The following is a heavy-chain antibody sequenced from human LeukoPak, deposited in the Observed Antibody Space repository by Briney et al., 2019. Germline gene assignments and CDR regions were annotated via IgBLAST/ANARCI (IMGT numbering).Heavy chain of an antibody. CDR3: AGDPPEYDILTGYHYYAMDV. CDR2: INAGNGNT. CDR1: GYTFTSYA. D-gene: IGHD3-9*01. Sequence: ASVKVSCKASGYTFTSYAMHWVRQAPGQRLEWMGWINAGNGNTKYSQKFQGRVTITRDTSASTAYMELSSLRSEDTAVYYCAGDPPEYDILTGYHYYAMDVWGQGTTVTVSS. J-gene: IGHJ6*02. V-gene: IGHV1-3*01.